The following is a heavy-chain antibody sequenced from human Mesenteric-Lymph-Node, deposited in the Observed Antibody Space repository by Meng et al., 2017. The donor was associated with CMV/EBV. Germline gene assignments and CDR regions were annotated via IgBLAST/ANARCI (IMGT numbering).Heavy chain of an antibody. CDR1: GASISSGDYY. CDR2: IHYSGSD. CDR3: ARDTRVGASDWFDP. V-gene: IGHV4-30-4*08. J-gene: IGHJ5*02. D-gene: IGHD4-17*01. Sequence: SGASISSGDYYSSWIRQPPGKCLEWIGYIHYSGSDDYNPSLKSRVTISVDTSKNQFSLKLRSVTAADTAVYYCARDTRVGASDWFDPWGLGILVTVSS.